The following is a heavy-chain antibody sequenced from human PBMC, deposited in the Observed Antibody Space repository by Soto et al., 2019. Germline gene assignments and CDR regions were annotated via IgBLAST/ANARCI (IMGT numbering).Heavy chain of an antibody. CDR2: ISYDGNNK. Sequence: QVQLVESGGGVVQPGTSLRLSCVPSGFTFSNYGMYWVRQAPGKGLEWVAVISYDGNNKYYADSVKGRFTISRDNGKKMLYLQMNSLRAEDTGVYYCAKDLGQQLVLNYGMDVWGQGTTVTVSS. J-gene: IGHJ6*02. V-gene: IGHV3-30*18. CDR3: AKDLGQQLVLNYGMDV. CDR1: GFTFSNYG. D-gene: IGHD6-13*01.